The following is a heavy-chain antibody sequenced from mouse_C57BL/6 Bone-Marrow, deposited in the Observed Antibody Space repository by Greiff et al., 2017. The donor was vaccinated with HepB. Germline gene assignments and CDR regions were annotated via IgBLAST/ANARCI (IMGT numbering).Heavy chain of an antibody. CDR2: IDPETGGT. CDR1: GYTFTDYE. J-gene: IGHJ1*03. Sequence: QVQLQQSGAELVRPGASVTLSCKASGYTFTDYEMHWVKQTPVHGLEWIGAIDPETGGTAYNQKFKGKAILTADKSSSTAYMELRSLTSEDSAVYYCTRWGLWLRRVDWYFDVWGTGTTVTVSS. D-gene: IGHD2-2*01. V-gene: IGHV1-15*01. CDR3: TRWGLWLRRVDWYFDV.